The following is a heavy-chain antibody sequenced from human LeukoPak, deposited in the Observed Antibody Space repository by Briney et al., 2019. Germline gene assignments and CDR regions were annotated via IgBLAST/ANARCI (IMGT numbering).Heavy chain of an antibody. D-gene: IGHD6-19*01. V-gene: IGHV4-4*02. CDR1: GGSISSSNW. CDR3: ARDTIAVAGTGHFFDY. Sequence: SETLSLTCAVSGGSISSSNWWSWVRQPPGKGLEWIGEIYHSGSTNYNPSLKSRVTISVDKSKNQFSLKLSSVTAADPAVYYCARDTIAVAGTGHFFDYWGQGTLVTVSS. J-gene: IGHJ4*02. CDR2: IYHSGST.